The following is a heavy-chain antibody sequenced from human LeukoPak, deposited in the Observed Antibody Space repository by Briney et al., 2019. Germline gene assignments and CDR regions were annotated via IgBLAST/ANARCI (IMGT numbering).Heavy chain of an antibody. CDR3: ARHKYYDFWSGYFQPRYYYYMDV. D-gene: IGHD3-3*01. J-gene: IGHJ6*03. Sequence: SETLSLTCTVSGGSISSGGYYWSWIRQPPGKGLEWIGYIYYSGSTYYNPSLKSRVTISVDTSKNQFSLKLSSVTAADTAVYYCARHKYYDFWSGYFQPRYYYYMDVWGKGTTVTVSS. CDR2: IYYSGST. V-gene: IGHV4-39*01. CDR1: GGSISSGGYY.